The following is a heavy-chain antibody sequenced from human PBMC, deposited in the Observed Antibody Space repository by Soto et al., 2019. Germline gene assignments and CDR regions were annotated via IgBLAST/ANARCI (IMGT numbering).Heavy chain of an antibody. J-gene: IGHJ6*03. V-gene: IGHV4-39*01. CDR3: ARHGYGGDSSSWYFEVYDYYMDV. CDR2: IYYSGST. Sequence: QLQLQESGPGLVKPSETLSLTCIVSGGSISSSSYYWGWIRQPPGKGLEWIGSIYYSGSTYYNPSLKSRVTISVDTSKNQFSLKLSSVTAADTAVYYCARHGYGGDSSSWYFEVYDYYMDVWGKGTTVTVSS. D-gene: IGHD6-13*01. CDR1: GGSISSSSYY.